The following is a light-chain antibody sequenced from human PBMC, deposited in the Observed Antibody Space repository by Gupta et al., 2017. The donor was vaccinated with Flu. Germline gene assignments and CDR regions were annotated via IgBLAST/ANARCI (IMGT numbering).Light chain of an antibody. Sequence: DIQMTQSPSSLSASVVDRVTSTCRESQRISSYLNLYQYKPGRAPKLLIYGASSLNSGVPSRFSGSGFGTDFTLTISSLQPEDFATYYCQQSFITPFTFGPGTKVDFK. CDR2: GAS. J-gene: IGKJ3*01. V-gene: IGKV1-39*01. CDR1: QRISSY. CDR3: QQSFITPFT.